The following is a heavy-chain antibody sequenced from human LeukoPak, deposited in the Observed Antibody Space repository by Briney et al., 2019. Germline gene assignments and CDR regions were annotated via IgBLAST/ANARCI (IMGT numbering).Heavy chain of an antibody. D-gene: IGHD5-18*01. CDR3: AKGLVGYRPFYFDY. CDR2: ISSSSSYI. J-gene: IGHJ4*02. Sequence: PGGSLRLSCAASGFTFSSYSMNWVRQAPGKGLEWVSSISSSSSYIYYADSVKGRFTISRDNAKNSLYLQMNSLRAEDTAVYYCAKGLVGYRPFYFDYWGQGTLVTVSS. V-gene: IGHV3-21*01. CDR1: GFTFSSYS.